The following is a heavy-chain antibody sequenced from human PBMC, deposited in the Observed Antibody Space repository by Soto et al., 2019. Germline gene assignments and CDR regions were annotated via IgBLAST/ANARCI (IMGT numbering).Heavy chain of an antibody. V-gene: IGHV3-30-3*01. J-gene: IGHJ4*02. D-gene: IGHD3-22*01. Sequence: GGSLRFSCAASGFTFSSYAMHWVRQAPGKGLEWVAVISYDGSNKYYADSVKGRFTISRDNSKNTLYLQMNSLRAEDTAVYYCARGLSSNPYYYDSSGSLFDYWGQGTLVTVSS. CDR1: GFTFSSYA. CDR2: ISYDGSNK. CDR3: ARGLSSNPYYYDSSGSLFDY.